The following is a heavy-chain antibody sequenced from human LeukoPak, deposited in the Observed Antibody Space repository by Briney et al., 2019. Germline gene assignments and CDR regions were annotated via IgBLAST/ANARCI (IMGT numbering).Heavy chain of an antibody. CDR3: ARKGRTVTTPPDY. CDR2: INHSGST. CDR1: GGSFSGYY. V-gene: IGHV4-34*01. J-gene: IGHJ4*02. D-gene: IGHD4-17*01. Sequence: SETLSLTCAVYGGSFSGYYWSWLRQPPGKGLEWIGEINHSGSTNYNPSLKSRVTISVDTSKNQFSLKLSSVTAADTAVYYCARKGRTVTTPPDYWGQGTLVTVSS.